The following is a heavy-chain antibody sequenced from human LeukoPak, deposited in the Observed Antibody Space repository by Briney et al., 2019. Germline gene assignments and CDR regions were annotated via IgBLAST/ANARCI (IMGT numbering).Heavy chain of an antibody. J-gene: IGHJ4*02. Sequence: ASVKVSCKASGYTFTSYGIGWVRQAPGQGLEWMGWISAYNGNTNYAQKFQGRVTMTRDTSISTAYMELSRLRSDDTAVYYCARGLLRYFDWGQGTLVTVSS. V-gene: IGHV1-18*01. CDR1: GYTFTSYG. D-gene: IGHD3-9*01. CDR3: ARGLLRYFD. CDR2: ISAYNGNT.